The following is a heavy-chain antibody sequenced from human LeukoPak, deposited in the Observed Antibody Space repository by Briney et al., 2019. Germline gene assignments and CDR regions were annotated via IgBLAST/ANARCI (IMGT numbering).Heavy chain of an antibody. CDR1: GGSISSGGYY. V-gene: IGHV4-61*08. J-gene: IGHJ5*02. D-gene: IGHD3-16*02. CDR3: ARELTTFGGVIVIPSGWFDP. CDR2: IYYSGST. Sequence: PSETLSLTCTVSGGSISSGGYYWSWIRQHPGKGLEWIGYIYYSGSTNYNPSLKSRVTISVDTSKNQFSLKLSSVTAADTAVYYCARELTTFGGVIVIPSGWFDPWGQGTLVTVSS.